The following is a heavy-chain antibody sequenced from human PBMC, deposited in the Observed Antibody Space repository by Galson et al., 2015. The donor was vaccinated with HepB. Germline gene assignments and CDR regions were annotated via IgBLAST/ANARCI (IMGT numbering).Heavy chain of an antibody. V-gene: IGHV4-30-4*01. J-gene: IGHJ5*01. CDR1: GDSISSGDFY. D-gene: IGHD1-14*01. Sequence: TLSLTCTVSGDSISSGDFYWSWIRHPPGKGLEWIGYISHTGSTHYKPSLRSRLLFSVDKSRNQFSLKLNSVTAADTAFYYCTRQILIARQEPDSWFDSWGLGTLITVSS. CDR2: ISHTGST. CDR3: TRQILIARQEPDSWFDS.